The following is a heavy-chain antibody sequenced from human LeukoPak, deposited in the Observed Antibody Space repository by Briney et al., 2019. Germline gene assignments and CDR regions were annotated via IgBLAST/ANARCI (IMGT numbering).Heavy chain of an antibody. Sequence: SVKVSCKASGGTFSSYAISWVRQAPGQGLEWMGGIIPIFGTANYAQKFQGRVTITTDESTSTAYMELSSLRSEDTAVYYCARSRSGYYKHYYYYMDVWGKGTTVTVSS. CDR3: ARSRSGYYKHYYYYMDV. CDR2: IIPIFGTA. V-gene: IGHV1-69*05. J-gene: IGHJ6*03. D-gene: IGHD3-3*01. CDR1: GGTFSSYA.